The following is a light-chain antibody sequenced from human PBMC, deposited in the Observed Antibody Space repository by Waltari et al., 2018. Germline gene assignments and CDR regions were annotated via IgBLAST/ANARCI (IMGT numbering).Light chain of an antibody. CDR3: QVWDSHTVV. J-gene: IGLJ2*01. V-gene: IGLV3-21*02. CDR1: HIGTKA. Sequence: SYVLTQLSSMSVTPGQTARIVCGGRHIGTKAVHWYQREAGQAPLLVLHEDDTRPSGTPDRVSGTNSGDTATLTISGVEAEDEADYFCQVWDSHTVVFGGGTNLTVL. CDR2: EDD.